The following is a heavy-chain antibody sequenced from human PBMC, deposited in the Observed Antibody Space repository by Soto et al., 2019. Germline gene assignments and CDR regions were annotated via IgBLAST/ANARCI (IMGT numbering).Heavy chain of an antibody. V-gene: IGHV3-23*01. CDR3: AKDLVKTAMVFDY. CDR1: AFTFTSYA. Sequence: VGSRSLSCASSAFTFTSYAMHWVRQAPGKGLEWVSAISGSGGSTYYADSVKGRFTISRDNSKNTLYLQMNSLRAEDTAVYYCAKDLVKTAMVFDYWGQGTLVNVSS. CDR2: ISGSGGST. D-gene: IGHD5-18*01. J-gene: IGHJ4*02.